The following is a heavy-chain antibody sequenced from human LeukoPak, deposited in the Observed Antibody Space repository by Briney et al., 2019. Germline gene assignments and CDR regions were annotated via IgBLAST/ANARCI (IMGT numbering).Heavy chain of an antibody. J-gene: IGHJ3*02. CDR2: IYSGGST. CDR1: GFTVSSNY. CDR3: AQLRVNDYGGDYDAFDI. V-gene: IGHV3-66*01. Sequence: QPGGSLRLSCAASGFTVSSNYMSWVRQAPGKGLEWVSVIYSGGSTYYADSVKGRFTISRDNSKNTLYLQMNSLRAEDTAVYYCAQLRVNDYGGDYDAFDIWGQGTMVTVSS. D-gene: IGHD4-23*01.